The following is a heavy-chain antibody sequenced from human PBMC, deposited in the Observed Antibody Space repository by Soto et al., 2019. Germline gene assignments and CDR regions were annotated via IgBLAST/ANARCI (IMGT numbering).Heavy chain of an antibody. V-gene: IGHV3-74*01. Sequence: GGSLRLSCAASGFTFSSYWMHWVRQAPGKGLVWVSRINSDGSSTSYADSVKGRFTISRDNAKNTLYLQMNSLRAEDTAVYYCAREGYCSRTSCYPHLYNWFDPWGQGTLVTVSS. D-gene: IGHD2-2*01. CDR1: GFTFSSYW. J-gene: IGHJ5*02. CDR2: INSDGSST. CDR3: AREGYCSRTSCYPHLYNWFDP.